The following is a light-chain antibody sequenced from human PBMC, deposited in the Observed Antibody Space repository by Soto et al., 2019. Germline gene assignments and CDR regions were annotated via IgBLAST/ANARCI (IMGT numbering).Light chain of an antibody. CDR1: QSVSSSH. Sequence: EIVLTQSPGTLSLSPGERATLSCRASQSVSSSHLAWYQQKPGQAPRLLIYDGSHRAAGIPSRFSGSGSGTDFTLTISGLEPEDFAVYYCQQRSNWLISFGPGTKVDIK. V-gene: IGKV3D-20*02. CDR2: DGS. CDR3: QQRSNWLIS. J-gene: IGKJ3*01.